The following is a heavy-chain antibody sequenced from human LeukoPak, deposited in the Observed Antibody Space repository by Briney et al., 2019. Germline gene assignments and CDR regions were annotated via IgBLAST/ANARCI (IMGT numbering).Heavy chain of an antibody. Sequence: ASVKVSCKVSGYTLTELSMHWVRQAPGKGLEWMGGFDPEDGETIYAQKSQGRVTMTEDTSTDTAYMELSSLRSEDTAVYYCATVKASSSWSFDYWGQGTLVTVSS. J-gene: IGHJ4*02. D-gene: IGHD6-13*01. CDR3: ATVKASSSWSFDY. CDR2: FDPEDGET. CDR1: GYTLTELS. V-gene: IGHV1-24*01.